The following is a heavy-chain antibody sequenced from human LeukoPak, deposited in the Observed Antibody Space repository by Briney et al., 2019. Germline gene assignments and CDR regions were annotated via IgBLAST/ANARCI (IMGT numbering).Heavy chain of an antibody. CDR1: EFTFTSYE. CDR3: TRGPSIAARYDAFDI. Sequence: GGSLRLSCAASEFTFTSYELNWVRQAPGKGLEWVSYISSSGNTISYADSVKGRFTISRDNAKNSLYLQVISLRAEDTAVYYCTRGPSIAARYDAFDIWGQGTMVTVSS. CDR2: ISSSGNTI. J-gene: IGHJ3*02. D-gene: IGHD6-6*01. V-gene: IGHV3-48*03.